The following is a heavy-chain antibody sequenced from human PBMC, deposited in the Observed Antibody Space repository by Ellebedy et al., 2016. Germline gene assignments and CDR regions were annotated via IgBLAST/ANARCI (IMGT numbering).Heavy chain of an antibody. J-gene: IGHJ4*02. Sequence: GESLKISCAASGFTFSNYGMHWVRQAPGKGLEWVAVIWYDGSNKYYADSVKGRFTMSRDNAKNSLYLQMNSLRDEDTAVYFCARDKSDYYASGSFSFDYWGQGTLVTVSS. CDR3: ARDKSDYYASGSFSFDY. CDR1: GFTFSNYG. D-gene: IGHD3-10*01. CDR2: IWYDGSNK. V-gene: IGHV3-33*01.